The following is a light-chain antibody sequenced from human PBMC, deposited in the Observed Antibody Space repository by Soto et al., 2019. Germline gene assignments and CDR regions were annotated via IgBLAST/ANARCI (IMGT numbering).Light chain of an antibody. J-gene: IGLJ1*01. CDR1: SSDVGRYDY. Sequence: QSVLTQPASVSGSPGQSITTSCTGTSSDVGRYDYVSWYQHHPGKAPKLIIYVVSDRPSGFSNRFSGSKSGHTASLTISGLQADDEPVYYCSSFTGRRVYVFGSGTTVTVL. V-gene: IGLV2-14*01. CDR3: SSFTGRRVYV. CDR2: VVS.